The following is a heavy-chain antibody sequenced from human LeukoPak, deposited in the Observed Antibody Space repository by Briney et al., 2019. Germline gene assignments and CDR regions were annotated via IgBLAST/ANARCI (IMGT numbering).Heavy chain of an antibody. V-gene: IGHV3-30-3*01. CDR3: ARIRQSLLIHSAYYYYYYYMDV. Sequence: GGSLRLSCAASGFTFSSYAMHWVRQAPGRGLEWVAVISYDGSNKYYADSVKGRFTISRDNSKNTLYLQMNSLRAEDTTVYYCARIRQSLLIHSAYYYYYYYMDVWGKGTTVTVSS. J-gene: IGHJ6*03. CDR1: GFTFSSYA. CDR2: ISYDGSNK. D-gene: IGHD4-11*01.